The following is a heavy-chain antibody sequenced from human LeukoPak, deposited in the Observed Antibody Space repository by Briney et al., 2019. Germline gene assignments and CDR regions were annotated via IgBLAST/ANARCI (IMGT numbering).Heavy chain of an antibody. Sequence: ASVKVSCKASGYTFTGFYIHWVRQAPGHGLEWMGWINPNSGDTNYAQKFQGRVTMTRDTSISTAYMELSSLRSDDTAVYYCATDRHTSGWTPFQHWGQGTLVTVSS. J-gene: IGHJ1*01. V-gene: IGHV1-2*02. D-gene: IGHD6-19*01. CDR1: GYTFTGFY. CDR2: INPNSGDT. CDR3: ATDRHTSGWTPFQH.